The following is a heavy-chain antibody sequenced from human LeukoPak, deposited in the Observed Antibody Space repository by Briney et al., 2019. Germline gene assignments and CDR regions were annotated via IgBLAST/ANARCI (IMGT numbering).Heavy chain of an antibody. CDR1: GFTFSSYA. V-gene: IGHV3-30-3*01. CDR2: ISYDGSNK. Sequence: PGGSLRLSCAASGFTFSSYAMHWVRQAPGKGLEWVAVISYDGSNKYYADSVKGRFTISRDNSKNTLYLQMNSLRAEDTAVYYCARGRQLVEYYFDYWGQGTLVTVSS. CDR3: ARGRQLVEYYFDY. J-gene: IGHJ4*02. D-gene: IGHD6-6*01.